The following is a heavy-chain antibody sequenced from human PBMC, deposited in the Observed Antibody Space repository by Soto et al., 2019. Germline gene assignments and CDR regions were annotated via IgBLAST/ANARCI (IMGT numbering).Heavy chain of an antibody. CDR2: IYPGDSDT. CDR3: ARGHTVLLWFGELSSRWRKQNYGMDV. D-gene: IGHD3-10*01. J-gene: IGHJ6*02. CDR1: GYSFTSYW. Sequence: LGESLKISCKGSGYSFTSYWIGWVRQMPGKGLEWMGIIYPGDSDTRYSPSFQGQVTISADKSISTASLKLSSVTAADTAVYYCARGHTVLLWFGELSSRWRKQNYGMDVWGQGTTVTVSS. V-gene: IGHV5-51*01.